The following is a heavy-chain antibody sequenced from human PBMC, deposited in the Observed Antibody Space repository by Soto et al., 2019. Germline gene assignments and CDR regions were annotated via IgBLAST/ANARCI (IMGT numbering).Heavy chain of an antibody. Sequence: GESLKISCEASGFIFNNFDMNWVRQAPGKGLEWVSAISSSGVNTYYTDSVKGRFTISRDNSKNAVFLQMNSLRADDTAVYYCAKSRDLGIWGQGTQVTVSS. CDR1: GFIFNNFD. J-gene: IGHJ4*02. CDR2: ISSSGVNT. D-gene: IGHD2-21*01. CDR3: AKSRDLGI. V-gene: IGHV3-23*01.